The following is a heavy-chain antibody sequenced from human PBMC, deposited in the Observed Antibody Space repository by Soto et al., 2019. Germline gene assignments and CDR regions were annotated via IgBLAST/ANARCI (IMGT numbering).Heavy chain of an antibody. V-gene: IGHV4-4*02. Sequence: PSETLSLTCAVFGGSFSSSNWWSWVRQPPGKGLEWIGEIFHDGSINYNLSLKSRVTISVDRSKNQFSLKMSSVTAADTAVYYCARGPGSGWYDYWGQGTLVTVSS. J-gene: IGHJ4*02. D-gene: IGHD6-19*01. CDR2: IFHDGSI. CDR3: ARGPGSGWYDY. CDR1: GGSFSSSNW.